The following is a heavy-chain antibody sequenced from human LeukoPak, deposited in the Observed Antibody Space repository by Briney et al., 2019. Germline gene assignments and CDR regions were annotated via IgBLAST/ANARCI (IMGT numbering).Heavy chain of an antibody. D-gene: IGHD3-22*01. J-gene: IGHJ3*01. CDR3: AKAGVRYFDSSGLYAFDF. V-gene: IGHV4-39*01. CDR1: VGSISSTSYY. Sequence: SETLSLTCAVSVGSISSTSYYWAWIRQPPGKGLEWFGSIYYRGSTYHNPSLKSRVTLSVDTSRNQFSLRLSSVDAADTAVYYCAKAGVRYFDSSGLYAFDFWGQGTTVTVSS. CDR2: IYYRGST.